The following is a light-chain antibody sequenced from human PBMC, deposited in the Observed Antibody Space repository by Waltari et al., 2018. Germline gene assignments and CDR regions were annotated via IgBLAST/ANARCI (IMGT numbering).Light chain of an antibody. V-gene: IGKV3-20*01. CDR3: QQYDISPLT. J-gene: IGKJ4*01. Sequence: EIVLTQSPGTLSLSPGERVTLSCRASQTVRTTYLAWDQQKPGQAPTLVIHDTSSRDTGIPDSFSGSGSGTDFSLPISSLEPEDFAVYYCQQYDISPLTFGGGTKVETK. CDR2: DTS. CDR1: QTVRTTY.